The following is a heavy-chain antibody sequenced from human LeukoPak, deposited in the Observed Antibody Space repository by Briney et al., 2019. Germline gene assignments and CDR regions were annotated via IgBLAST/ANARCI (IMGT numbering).Heavy chain of an antibody. CDR3: AKHEEKGYSYGQGGIDY. D-gene: IGHD5-18*01. V-gene: IGHV3-33*06. Sequence: PGRSLRLSCAVSGIPFSKYGMHWVRQAPGKGLEWVATIWHDGSPKMYADSAKGGFTISRDDSKNTLYLQMNSLRAEDTAVYYCAKHEEKGYSYGQGGIDYWGQGTLVTVSS. J-gene: IGHJ4*02. CDR2: IWHDGSPK. CDR1: GIPFSKYG.